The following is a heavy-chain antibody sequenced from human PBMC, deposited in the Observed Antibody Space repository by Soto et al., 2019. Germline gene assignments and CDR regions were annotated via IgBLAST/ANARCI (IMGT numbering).Heavy chain of an antibody. CDR1: GYSFTTFW. V-gene: IGHV5-51*01. Sequence: EVQLVQSGAEVKKPGESVKISCKGSGYSFTTFWIGWVRQMPGKGLEWMGIIYPADSDTKYSPSFQGQVTISADKSISTAYLQWSSLKASDTAMYYCARRASWELIYNGFDKWGQGTMVTVSS. D-gene: IGHD1-26*01. J-gene: IGHJ3*02. CDR2: IYPADSDT. CDR3: ARRASWELIYNGFDK.